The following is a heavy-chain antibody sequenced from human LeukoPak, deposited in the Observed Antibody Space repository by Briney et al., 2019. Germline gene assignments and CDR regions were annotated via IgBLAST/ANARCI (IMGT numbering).Heavy chain of an antibody. V-gene: IGHV4-38-2*01. J-gene: IGHJ4*02. Sequence: TSETLSLTCAVSGYSISSGYYWGWIRQPPGKGLEWIGSICHSGSTYYNPSLKSRVTISVDTSKNQFSLKLSSVTAADTAVYYCARRDFWRRTDFDYWGQGTLVTVSS. CDR1: GYSISSGYY. CDR3: ARRDFWRRTDFDY. D-gene: IGHD3/OR15-3a*01. CDR2: ICHSGST.